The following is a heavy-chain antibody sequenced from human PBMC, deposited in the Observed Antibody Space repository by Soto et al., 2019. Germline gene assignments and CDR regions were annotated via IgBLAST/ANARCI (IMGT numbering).Heavy chain of an antibody. J-gene: IGHJ5*02. CDR2: ISKDGMNK. D-gene: IGHD1-26*01. CDR3: AGDIYRRDFFVKGFEP. CDR1: GFSFSSYA. V-gene: IGHV3-30*04. Sequence: QVRLVESGGGVVQPGRSLRLSCTASGFSFSSYAMYWFRQPPGKGLEWVAVISKDGMNKNYADSVKGRVTVSRDNANYSLDLEPNSLGGGGKAMYYWAGDIYRRDFFVKGFEPWGQGTLVTVSS.